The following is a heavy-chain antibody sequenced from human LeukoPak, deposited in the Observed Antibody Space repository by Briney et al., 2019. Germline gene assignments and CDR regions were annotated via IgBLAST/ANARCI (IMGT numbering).Heavy chain of an antibody. D-gene: IGHD5-24*01. J-gene: IGHJ3*02. V-gene: IGHV3-49*04. Sequence: PGGSLRLSCTASGFTFGDYAMSWVRQAPGKGLEWVGFIRSKAYGGTTEYAASAKGRFTISRDDSKSIAYLQMNSLKTEDTAVYYCTTDGSNAFDIWGQGTMVTVSS. CDR1: GFTFGDYA. CDR2: IRSKAYGGTT. CDR3: TTDGSNAFDI.